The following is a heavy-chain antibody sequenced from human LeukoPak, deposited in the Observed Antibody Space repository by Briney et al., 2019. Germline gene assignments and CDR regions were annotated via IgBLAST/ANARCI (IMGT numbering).Heavy chain of an antibody. CDR2: IYYSGST. D-gene: IGHD2-15*01. CDR3: ARDIKCSGGSCALNWFDP. V-gene: IGHV4-39*07. Sequence: PSETLSLTCTVSGGSISSHGYYRGWTRQPPGKGLEWIGTIYYSGSTYYNPSLKSRVTISVDTSKNQFSLKLSSVTAADTAVYYCARDIKCSGGSCALNWFDPWGQGTLVTVSS. J-gene: IGHJ5*02. CDR1: GGSISSHGYY.